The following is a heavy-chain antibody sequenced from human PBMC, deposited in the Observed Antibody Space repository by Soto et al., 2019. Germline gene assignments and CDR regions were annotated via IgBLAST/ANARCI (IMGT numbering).Heavy chain of an antibody. CDR2: INQDGGQK. V-gene: IGHV3-7*01. CDR3: VSWADAADEADFHH. CDR1: GVRFTSSW. D-gene: IGHD3-16*01. J-gene: IGHJ1*01. Sequence: PGCCLRLACAASGVRFTSSWMSWVRQTPGKGLEWVAHINQDGGQKYYVDSAKGRFTISRDNAKTSLYLQVNSLRAEDTAVFYCVSWADAADEADFHHSGQGTLVTVSS.